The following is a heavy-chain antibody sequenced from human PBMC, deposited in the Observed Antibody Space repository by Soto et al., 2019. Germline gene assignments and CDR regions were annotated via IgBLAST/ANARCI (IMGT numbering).Heavy chain of an antibody. J-gene: IGHJ4*02. CDR1: GYTFISYG. CDR3: ARVIAAAADFDY. D-gene: IGHD6-13*01. V-gene: IGHV1-18*01. Sequence: QVQLVQSGAEVKKPGASVKVSCKASGYTFISYGLSWVRQAPGQGLEWMGWIRAYNRNTNYAQKLQGRVTMTTDTSTSTAYMELSSLRSDDTAVYYCARVIAAAADFDYWGQGTLVTVSS. CDR2: IRAYNRNT.